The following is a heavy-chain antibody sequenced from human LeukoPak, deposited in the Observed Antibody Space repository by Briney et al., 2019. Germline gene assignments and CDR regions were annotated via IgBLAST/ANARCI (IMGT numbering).Heavy chain of an antibody. J-gene: IGHJ3*02. CDR1: GFAFSNYG. Sequence: PGGSLRLSCAASGFAFSNYGMNWVRQAPGKGLEWVSILYSSGTTYYANSVKGRFTISRDNSENKLFLQMNSLRAEDTAVYYCARGGFGPSDAPDIWGQGTMVTVSS. CDR2: LYSSGTT. D-gene: IGHD2-15*01. CDR3: ARGGFGPSDAPDI. V-gene: IGHV3-23*05.